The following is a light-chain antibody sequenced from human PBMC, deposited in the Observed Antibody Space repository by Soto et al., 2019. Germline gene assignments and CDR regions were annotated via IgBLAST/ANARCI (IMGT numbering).Light chain of an antibody. Sequence: DIQITQSPSSLSASVGDRVTITCRASQSISSYLNWYQQKPGKAPKLLIYAASSLKSGVPSRFSGSGSGTDFTITISSLQPEDFATYSCQQSYSSLRTFGQGIKVEIK. CDR3: QQSYSSLRT. J-gene: IGKJ1*01. V-gene: IGKV1-39*01. CDR2: AAS. CDR1: QSISSY.